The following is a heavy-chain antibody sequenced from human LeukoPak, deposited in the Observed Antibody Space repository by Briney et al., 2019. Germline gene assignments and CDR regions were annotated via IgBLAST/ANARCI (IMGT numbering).Heavy chain of an antibody. D-gene: IGHD2-15*01. J-gene: IGHJ6*03. CDR3: ARDHELYCSGGSCSRMDV. Sequence: PGGSLRLSCTVSGFSVSDNSMSWVRQAPGKGLEWVSSISSSSSYIYYADSVKGRFTIPRDNAKKSLYLQMSSLRAEDTAVYYCARDHELYCSGGSCSRMDVWGKGTTVTISS. CDR2: ISSSSSYI. V-gene: IGHV3-21*01. CDR1: GFSVSDNS.